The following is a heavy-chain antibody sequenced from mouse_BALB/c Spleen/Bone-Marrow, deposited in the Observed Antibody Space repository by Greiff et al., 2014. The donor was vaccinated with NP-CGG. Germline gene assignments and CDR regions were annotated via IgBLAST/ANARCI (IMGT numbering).Heavy chain of an antibody. CDR3: ATDSSGYLDY. V-gene: IGHV14-3*02. CDR2: IDPANGNT. D-gene: IGHD3-2*01. J-gene: IGHJ2*01. Sequence: EVQLQESGAELVKPGASVKLSCTASGFNIKDTYMHWVKQRPEQGLEWIGRIDPANGNTKYDPKFQGKATITADTSSNTAYLQLSSLTSEDTAVYYCATDSSGYLDYWGQGTALTVSS. CDR1: GFNIKDTY.